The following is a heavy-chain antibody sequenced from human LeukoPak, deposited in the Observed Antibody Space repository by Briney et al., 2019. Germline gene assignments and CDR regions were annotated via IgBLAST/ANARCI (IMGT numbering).Heavy chain of an antibody. CDR3: ASHDLAGNYFDY. CDR1: GGSISTTTYY. V-gene: IGHV4-39*01. Sequence: SETLSLTCTVSGGSISTTTYYWGWIRQPPGKGLEWIGSIYYSGTTYYNASLRSRVTISVDTSKDQFSLKVLSAVTAADTAMYYCASHDLAGNYFDYWGQGILVTVSS. J-gene: IGHJ4*02. CDR2: IYYSGTT.